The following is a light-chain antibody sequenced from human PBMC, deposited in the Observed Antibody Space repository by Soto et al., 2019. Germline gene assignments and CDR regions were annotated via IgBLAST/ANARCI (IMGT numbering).Light chain of an antibody. CDR1: QSVSNNY. J-gene: IGKJ1*01. CDR2: GAS. CDR3: QQYGSSGT. Sequence: EIVLTQSPGTLSPSPGERATLSCRASQSVSNNYLAWYQQKTGQPPRRLIYGASNRATGSPDRFSGSGSGTDFTLTISRLEPEDFAVYYCQQYGSSGTFGQGTKVDIK. V-gene: IGKV3-20*01.